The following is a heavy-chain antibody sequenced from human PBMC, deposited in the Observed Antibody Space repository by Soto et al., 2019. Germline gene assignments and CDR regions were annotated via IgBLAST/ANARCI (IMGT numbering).Heavy chain of an antibody. CDR3: ARAQGLCTSTTCYPWYFEF. CDR2: IDPSRGRT. V-gene: IGHV1-46*01. Sequence: KGSCKASGLTFTAYYIRWVRQATGQGLEWMGIIDPSRGRTTYAQKFQGRVTMTRDTSTTTVYMELGSLRSEDTAVYYCARAQGLCTSTTCYPWYFEFWGHGTLVTSPQ. CDR1: GLTFTAYY. J-gene: IGHJ2*01. D-gene: IGHD2-2*01.